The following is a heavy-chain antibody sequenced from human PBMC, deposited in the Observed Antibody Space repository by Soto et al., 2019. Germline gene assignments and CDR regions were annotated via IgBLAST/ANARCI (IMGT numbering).Heavy chain of an antibody. CDR3: ARGSGHDWSADRWFDP. J-gene: IGHJ5*02. D-gene: IGHD3-3*01. V-gene: IGHV4-34*01. CDR1: GGSFSGYY. CDR2: INHSGST. Sequence: RSLTCAVYGGSFSGYYWSWIRQPPGKGLEWIGEINHSGSTNYNPSLKSRVTISVDTSKNQFSLKLSSVTAAGTAVYYCARGSGHDWSADRWFDPWGQGTLVTVSS.